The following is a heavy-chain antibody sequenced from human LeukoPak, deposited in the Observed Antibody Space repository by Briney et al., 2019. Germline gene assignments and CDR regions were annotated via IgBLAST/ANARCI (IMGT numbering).Heavy chain of an antibody. CDR3: ARDPRITIFGVASD. V-gene: IGHV1-2*02. CDR2: INPNSGGT. D-gene: IGHD3-3*01. CDR1: GYTFTGYY. Sequence: ASVKVSCKASGYTFTGYYMHCVRQAPGQGLEWMGWINPNSGGTNYAQKFQGRVTMTRDTSISTAYMELSRLRSDDTAVYYCARDPRITIFGVASDWGQGTLVTVSS. J-gene: IGHJ4*02.